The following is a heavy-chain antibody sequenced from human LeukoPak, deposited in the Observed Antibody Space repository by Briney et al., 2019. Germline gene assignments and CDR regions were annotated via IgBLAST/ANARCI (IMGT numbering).Heavy chain of an antibody. V-gene: IGHV3-74*01. CDR1: GFTFNNYW. J-gene: IGHJ1*01. D-gene: IGHD6-19*01. CDR3: ARGGKIALAGTRSPQYFQH. Sequence: GGSLRLSCATSGFTFNNYWMHWVRQGPGKGLAWVSYISPDGSSTYYADSVKGRFTISRDNSKNTLSLQMNSLRPEDTAVYYCARGGKIALAGTRSPQYFQHWGQGTLVTVSS. CDR2: ISPDGSST.